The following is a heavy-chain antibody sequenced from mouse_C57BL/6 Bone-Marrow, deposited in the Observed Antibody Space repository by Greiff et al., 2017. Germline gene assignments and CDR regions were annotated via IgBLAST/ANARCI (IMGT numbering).Heavy chain of an antibody. Sequence: EVQLVESGAELVRPGASVKLSCTASGFNIKDYYMHWVKQRPEQGLEWIGRIDPEDGDTEYAPKFQGKATMTADTSSNTAYRQLSSLTSEDTAVYYCTTGDYYGSSKYYYAMDYWGQGTSVTVSS. D-gene: IGHD1-1*01. V-gene: IGHV14-1*01. J-gene: IGHJ4*01. CDR3: TTGDYYGSSKYYYAMDY. CDR2: IDPEDGDT. CDR1: GFNIKDYY.